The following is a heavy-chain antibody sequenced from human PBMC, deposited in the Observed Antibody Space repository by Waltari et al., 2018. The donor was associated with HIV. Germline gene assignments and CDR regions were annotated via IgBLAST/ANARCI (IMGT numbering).Heavy chain of an antibody. Sequence: QVQLVQSGAEVKKPGSSVKVSCKASGGTFSSYAISWVRQAPGQGLEWMGGIIPIFGTANYAQKFQGRVTITADKSTSTAYMELSSLRSEDTAVYYCARHPKQITIFSNWFDPWGQGTLVTVSS. CDR3: ARHPKQITIFSNWFDP. CDR1: GGTFSSYA. CDR2: IIPIFGTA. J-gene: IGHJ5*02. V-gene: IGHV1-69*06. D-gene: IGHD3-3*01.